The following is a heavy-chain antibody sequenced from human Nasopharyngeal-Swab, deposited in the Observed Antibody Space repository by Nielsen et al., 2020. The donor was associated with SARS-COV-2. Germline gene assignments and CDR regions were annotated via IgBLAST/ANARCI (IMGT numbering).Heavy chain of an antibody. CDR2: INPSGEST. J-gene: IGHJ4*02. Sequence: SVTVSCKASGYALSNFYIHWLRQAPGQGLEWMGIINPSGESTSYAQKFQGRVTMTRDTSTVYLQVSSLRFEDTAVYYCARGFDYGDYYFDNWGQGTLVSVSS. CDR1: GYALSNFY. V-gene: IGHV1-46*01. CDR3: ARGFDYGDYYFDN. D-gene: IGHD4-17*01.